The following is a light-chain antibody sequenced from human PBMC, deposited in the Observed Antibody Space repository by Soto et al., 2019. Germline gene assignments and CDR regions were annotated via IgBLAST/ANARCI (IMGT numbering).Light chain of an antibody. CDR2: AAS. CDR3: QQANSFPFT. V-gene: IGKV1-12*02. CDR1: QGISSW. J-gene: IGKJ5*01. Sequence: DIQMTQSPSSVSASVGDSVTITCRASQGISSWLAWYQQKPGKAPNLLIYAASTLEGGVPSRFSGSGSGTHFTLTISSQQPEDFATYYCQQANSFPFTFGQGTRLEIK.